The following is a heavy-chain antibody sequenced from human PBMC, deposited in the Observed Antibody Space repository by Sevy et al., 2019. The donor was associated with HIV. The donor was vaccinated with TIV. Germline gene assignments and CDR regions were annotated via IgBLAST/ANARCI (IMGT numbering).Heavy chain of an antibody. V-gene: IGHV3-7*01. CDR1: GFTFSSYW. J-gene: IGHJ3*02. D-gene: IGHD3-22*01. CDR3: ARASGYYYRDAFDI. CDR2: IKQDGSEK. Sequence: GGSLRLSCAASGFTFSSYWMSWVRQAPGKGLEWVANIKQDGSEKYYVDSVKGRFTISRDNAKNSLYLQMNSLRAEDRAVYYCARASGYYYRDAFDIWGQGTMVTVSS.